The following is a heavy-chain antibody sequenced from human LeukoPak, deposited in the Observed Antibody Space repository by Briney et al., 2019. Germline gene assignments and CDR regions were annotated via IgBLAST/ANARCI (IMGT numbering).Heavy chain of an antibody. CDR2: INQDGSEK. J-gene: IGHJ6*02. Sequence: GGSLRLSCEASGFTFSSYWMSWVRQAPGKGLEWVANINQDGSEKHYVDSVKGRFTISRDNAKNSLFLQMNSLRVEDTAVYYCARGIRYYYYHGMDVWGHGTTVTVSS. CDR3: ARGIRYYYYHGMDV. V-gene: IGHV3-7*01. CDR1: GFTFSSYW.